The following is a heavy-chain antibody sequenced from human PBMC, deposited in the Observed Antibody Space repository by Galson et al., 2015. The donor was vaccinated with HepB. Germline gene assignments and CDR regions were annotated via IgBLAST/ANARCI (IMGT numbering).Heavy chain of an antibody. D-gene: IGHD2-2*01. CDR2: ISYDGSNK. CDR3: ARVKDCYRRARISSTSCYFDY. V-gene: IGHV3-30-3*01. J-gene: IGHJ4*02. Sequence: SLRLSCAASGFTFSSYAMHWVRQAPGKGLEWVAVISYDGSNKYYADSVKGRFTISRDNSKNTLYLQMNSLRAEDTAVYYCARVKDCYRRARISSTSCYFDYWGQGTLVTVSS. CDR1: GFTFSSYA.